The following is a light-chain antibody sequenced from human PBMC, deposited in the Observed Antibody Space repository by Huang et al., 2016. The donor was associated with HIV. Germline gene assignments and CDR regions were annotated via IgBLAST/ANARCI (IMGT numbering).Light chain of an antibody. J-gene: IGKJ4*01. CDR3: QQRSNWPLT. CDR2: DAS. V-gene: IGKV3-11*01. Sequence: EIVLTQSPATLSLSPGKRVTLSCRASQSVNNYLAWYQQKPGQAPRLLIYDASNRATGIPARFSGSGSGTDFTLSISSLEPEDFAVYYCQQRSNWPLTFGGGTKVEIK. CDR1: QSVNNY.